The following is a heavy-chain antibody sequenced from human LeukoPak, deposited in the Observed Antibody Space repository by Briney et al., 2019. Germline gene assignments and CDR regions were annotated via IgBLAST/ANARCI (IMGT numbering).Heavy chain of an antibody. CDR3: AKAEYEDYDFWSGISSGY. CDR1: GFTFSSYW. J-gene: IGHJ4*02. CDR2: IDAAGSTT. D-gene: IGHD3-3*01. V-gene: IGHV3-74*01. Sequence: EGSLRLSCAASGFTFSSYWMHWVRLVPGKGLVWVSRIDAAGSTTTYADSVKGRFTISRDNAKNTLYLQMNSLRAEDTAVYYCAKAEYEDYDFWSGISSGYWGQGTLVTVSS.